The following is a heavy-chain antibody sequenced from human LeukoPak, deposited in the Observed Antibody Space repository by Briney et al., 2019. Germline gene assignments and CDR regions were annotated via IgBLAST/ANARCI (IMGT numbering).Heavy chain of an antibody. CDR3: AMSVEMAPIPSFDY. D-gene: IGHD5-24*01. Sequence: GGSLRLSCAASGFTFSSYAMHWVRQAPGKGLEWVAVISYDGSDKYYADSVKGRFTISRDNSKNTLYLQMNSLRAEDTAVYYCAMSVEMAPIPSFDYWGQGTLVTVSS. CDR2: ISYDGSDK. CDR1: GFTFSSYA. J-gene: IGHJ4*02. V-gene: IGHV3-30-3*01.